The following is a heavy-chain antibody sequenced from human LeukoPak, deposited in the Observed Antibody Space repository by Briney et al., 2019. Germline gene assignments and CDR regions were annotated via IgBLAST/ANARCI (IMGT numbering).Heavy chain of an antibody. D-gene: IGHD6-13*01. CDR1: GGSFSGYY. CDR3: ARGIAAADY. CDR2: MNHSGST. V-gene: IGHV4-34*01. J-gene: IGHJ4*02. Sequence: SETLSLTCAVYGGSFSGYYWSWIRQPPGKGLEWIGEMNHSGSTNYNPSLKSRVTISVDTTKNQFSLKLSSVTAADTAVYYCARGIAAADYWGQGTLVTVSS.